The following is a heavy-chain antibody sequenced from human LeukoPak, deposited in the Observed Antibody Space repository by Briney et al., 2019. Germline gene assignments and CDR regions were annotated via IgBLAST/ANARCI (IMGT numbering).Heavy chain of an antibody. CDR3: ARLEEYYSDSFDY. J-gene: IGHJ4*02. CDR1: GGSISSADYY. V-gene: IGHV4-30-4*01. Sequence: SETLSLTCTVSGGSISSADYYWSWIRQPPGKGLEWIGYIDDSGSTYYNPSLKSRVTISVDTSKSQFSLNLSSVTAADTAVYYCARLEEYYSDSFDYWGQGTLVTVSP. CDR2: IDDSGST. D-gene: IGHD3-22*01.